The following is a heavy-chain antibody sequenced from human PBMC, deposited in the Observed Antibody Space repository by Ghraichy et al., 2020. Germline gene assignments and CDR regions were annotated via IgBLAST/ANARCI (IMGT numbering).Heavy chain of an antibody. Sequence: GESLNISCAASGFTFSPYWMCWVRQAPGKGLVWVSHIKGDGSTTYADYVEGRFTIFRDNAKNTLYLQMNSLRAEDTAVYYCARDRGYPDSFDIWGQGTMVTVSS. CDR1: GFTFSPYW. CDR2: IKGDGST. CDR3: ARDRGYPDSFDI. J-gene: IGHJ3*02. V-gene: IGHV3-74*03. D-gene: IGHD3-10*01.